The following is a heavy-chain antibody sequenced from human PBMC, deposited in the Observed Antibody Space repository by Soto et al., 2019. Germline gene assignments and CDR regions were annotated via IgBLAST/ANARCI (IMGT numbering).Heavy chain of an antibody. D-gene: IGHD2-2*01. J-gene: IGHJ5*02. CDR2: IYYSGST. CDR3: AREVGRYCISTSCYAGWFDP. Sequence: QVQLQESGPGLVKPSETLSLTCTVSGGSISSYYWSWIRQPPGKGLEWIGYIYYSGSTNYNPSLRGRVTISVDTSKNQFSLKLSSVTAADTAVYYCAREVGRYCISTSCYAGWFDPWGQGTLVTVSS. CDR1: GGSISSYY. V-gene: IGHV4-59*01.